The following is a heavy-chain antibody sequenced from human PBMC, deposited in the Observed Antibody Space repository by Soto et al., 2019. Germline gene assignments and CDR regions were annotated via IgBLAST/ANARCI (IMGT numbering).Heavy chain of an antibody. CDR1: GFTFSDHY. J-gene: IGHJ4*02. D-gene: IGHD3-10*01. V-gene: IGHV3-72*01. Sequence: EVQLLESGGGLVQPGGSLRLSCAASGFTFSDHYMDWVRQAPGKGLEWVGRIKNKANSYTTQYAAAVEGRFTISRDDSKNSLFLQMNRLKSDDTAVYYCVRVRQGVPTRYFDYWGQGTLVTVSS. CDR2: IKNKANSYTT. CDR3: VRVRQGVPTRYFDY.